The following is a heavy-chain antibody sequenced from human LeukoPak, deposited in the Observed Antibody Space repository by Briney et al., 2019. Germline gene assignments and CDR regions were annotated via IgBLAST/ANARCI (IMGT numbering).Heavy chain of an antibody. Sequence: GGSLRLSCAASGFTFSSYSMNWVRQAPGKVLEWVSSISSSSSYIYYADSVKGRFTISRDNDKNSLYLQMNSLRAEDTAVYYCARAGPGRFFDYWGQGTLVTVSS. CDR1: GFTFSSYS. V-gene: IGHV3-21*01. CDR3: ARAGPGRFFDY. CDR2: ISSSSSYI. D-gene: IGHD2-15*01. J-gene: IGHJ4*02.